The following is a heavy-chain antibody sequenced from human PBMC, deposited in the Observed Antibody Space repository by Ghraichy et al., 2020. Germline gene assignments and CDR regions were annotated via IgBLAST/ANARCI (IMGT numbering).Heavy chain of an antibody. CDR2: IYYSGST. CDR1: GGSVSSGSYY. D-gene: IGHD6-13*01. CDR3: ASRSIAAAGTVY. J-gene: IGHJ4*02. V-gene: IGHV4-61*01. Sequence: SETLSLTCTVSGGSVSSGSYYWSWIRQPPGKGLEWIGYIYYSGSTNYNPSLKSRVTISVDTSKNQFSLKLSSVTAADTAVYYCASRSIAAAGTVYWGQGTLVTVSS.